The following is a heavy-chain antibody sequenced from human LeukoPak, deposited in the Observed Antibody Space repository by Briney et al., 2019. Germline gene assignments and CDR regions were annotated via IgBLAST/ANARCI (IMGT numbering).Heavy chain of an antibody. CDR3: AGTIFGVVTPYYYYYYMDV. V-gene: IGHV1-69*13. D-gene: IGHD3-3*01. J-gene: IGHJ6*03. CDR2: IIPIFGTA. Sequence: ASVKVSCKASGGTFSSYAISWVRQAPGEGLEWMGGIIPIFGTANYAQKFQGRVTITADESTSTAYMELSSLRSEDTAVYYCAGTIFGVVTPYYYYYYMDVWGKGTTVTVSS. CDR1: GGTFSSYA.